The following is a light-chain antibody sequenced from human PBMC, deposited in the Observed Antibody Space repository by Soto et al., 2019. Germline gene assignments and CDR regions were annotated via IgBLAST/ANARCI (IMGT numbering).Light chain of an antibody. Sequence: EIVMTQSPATLSVSPVEGAPPSCRASQNVSSHLAWYQQKPGQAPRLLIYGASTRATGIPARFSGSGSGTEFTLTISVLQSEDFAVYYCQQYNNWPPGTFGQGTTEDIK. J-gene: IGKJ1*01. CDR3: QQYNNWPPGT. CDR1: QNVSSH. CDR2: GAS. V-gene: IGKV3-15*01.